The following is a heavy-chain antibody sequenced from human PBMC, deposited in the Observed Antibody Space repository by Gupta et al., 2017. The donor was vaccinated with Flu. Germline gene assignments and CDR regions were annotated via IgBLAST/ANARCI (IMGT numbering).Heavy chain of an antibody. CDR3: VRETSGTSWVDP. J-gene: IGHJ5*02. D-gene: IGHD6-13*01. Sequence: ITHRNNYWAWIRQPPGKGLEWIGSVYYNGNTYYRPSLRSQFTISIDTSKNQFSLKLNSVSAADTAVYYCVRETSGTSWVDPWGQGTVVTVSS. CDR1: ITHRNNY. V-gene: IGHV4-39*01. CDR2: VYYNGNT.